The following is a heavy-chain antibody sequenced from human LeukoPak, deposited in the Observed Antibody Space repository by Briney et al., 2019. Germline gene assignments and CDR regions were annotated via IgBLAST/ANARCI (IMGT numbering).Heavy chain of an antibody. Sequence: SETLSLTCAVYGGSFSGYYWSWIRQPPGKGLEWIGEINHSGSTNYNPSLKSRVTISVDTSKNPFSLKLSSVTAADTAVYYCARSLGELSFPHFDYWGQGTLVTVSS. J-gene: IGHJ4*02. CDR3: ARSLGELSFPHFDY. D-gene: IGHD3-16*02. V-gene: IGHV4-34*01. CDR2: INHSGST. CDR1: GGSFSGYY.